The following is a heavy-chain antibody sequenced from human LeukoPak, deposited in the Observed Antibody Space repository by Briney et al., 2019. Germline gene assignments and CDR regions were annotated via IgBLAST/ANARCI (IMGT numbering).Heavy chain of an antibody. V-gene: IGHV3-15*01. D-gene: IGHD1-26*01. CDR3: TTYTSGSSYY. J-gene: IGHJ4*02. CDR1: GFTFSSHW. CDR2: IKSQTDGGTT. Sequence: GGSLRLSCAASGFTFSSHWMHWVRQAPGKGLVWVGRIKSQTDGGTTEYASAVKGRFTISRDDSKSTLFLQMNSLKTEDTAIYYCTTYTSGSSYYWGQGTLVTVSS.